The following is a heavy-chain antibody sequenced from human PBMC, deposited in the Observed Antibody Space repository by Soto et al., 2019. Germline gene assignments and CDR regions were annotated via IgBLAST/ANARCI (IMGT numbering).Heavy chain of an antibody. D-gene: IGHD2-21*02. Sequence: ASVKVSCKASGYIFTSYYLHWVRQAPGQGLEWMGWINPFDGSRMFAQKFQGRVTITRDTSASTAYMELSSLRSEDTAVYYCSSEYCGGDCYSAARYGMDVWGQGTTVTVSS. CDR1: GYIFTSYY. CDR3: SSEYCGGDCYSAARYGMDV. J-gene: IGHJ6*02. CDR2: INPFDGSR. V-gene: IGHV1-46*01.